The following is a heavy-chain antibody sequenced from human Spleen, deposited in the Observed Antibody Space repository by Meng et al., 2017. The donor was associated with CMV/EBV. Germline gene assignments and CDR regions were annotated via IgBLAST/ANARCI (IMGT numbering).Heavy chain of an antibody. V-gene: IGHV3-21*01. D-gene: IGHD2-15*01. CDR2: ISSSSSYI. CDR1: GFTFSSYS. CDR3: ERGDRGARRGPVTDY. J-gene: IGHJ4*02. Sequence: GGSLRLSCAASGFTFSSYSMNWVRQAPGKGLEWVSSISSSSSYIYYADSVKGRFTISRDNAKNSLYLQMNSLRTEDTAVYYCERGDRGARRGPVTDYWGQGTLVTVSS.